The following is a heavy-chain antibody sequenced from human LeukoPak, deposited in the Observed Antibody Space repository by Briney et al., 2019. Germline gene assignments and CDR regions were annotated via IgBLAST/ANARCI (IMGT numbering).Heavy chain of an antibody. J-gene: IGHJ6*03. V-gene: IGHV1-18*01. D-gene: IGHD1-26*01. CDR1: GYTFTSYG. CDR3: AKGRGSLRPVGGSQVAKREVVFNI. Sequence: ASVKVSCKASGYTFTSYGISWVRQAPGQGLEWMGWISAYNGNTNYAQKLQGRVTMTTDTSTSTAYMELRSLRSDDTAVYYCAKGRGSLRPVGGSQVAKREVVFNIGAKG. CDR2: ISAYNGNT.